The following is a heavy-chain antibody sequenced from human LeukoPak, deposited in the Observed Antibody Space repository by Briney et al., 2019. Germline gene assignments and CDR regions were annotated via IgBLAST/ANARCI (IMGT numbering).Heavy chain of an antibody. CDR3: AKDLSRRDGYNWGLDGFDI. CDR2: IWYDGSNK. J-gene: IGHJ3*02. V-gene: IGHV3-30*02. CDR1: GFTFSSYG. Sequence: PGGSLRLSCAASGFTFSSYGMHWVRQAPGKGLEWVAVIWYDGSNKYYADSVKGRFTLSRDNSKNTLYLQMNSLRTEDTAVYYCAKDLSRRDGYNWGLDGFDIWGQGTMVTVSS. D-gene: IGHD5-24*01.